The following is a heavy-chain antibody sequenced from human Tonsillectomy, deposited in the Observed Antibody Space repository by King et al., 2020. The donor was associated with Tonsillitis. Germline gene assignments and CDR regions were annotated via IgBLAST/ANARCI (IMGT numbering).Heavy chain of an antibody. CDR3: AIVPPSGDFVS. V-gene: IGHV4-30-4*07. Sequence: VQLQESGPGLVKPSQTLSLTCAVSGGSIRSGVYSWSWIRQPPGKGLEWIGYIYYSRSTYYNPSLKSRVTISVDTSKNQFSLKLSSVTAADTAVYYCAIVPPSGDFVSWGQGTMVTVSS. D-gene: IGHD4-17*01. J-gene: IGHJ3*01. CDR1: GGSIRSGVYS. CDR2: IYYSRST.